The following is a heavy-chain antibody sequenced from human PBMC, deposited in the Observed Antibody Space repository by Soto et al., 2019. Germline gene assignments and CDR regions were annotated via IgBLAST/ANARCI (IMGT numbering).Heavy chain of an antibody. CDR3: AGSVRWLQFDY. V-gene: IGHV4-39*01. Sequence: QLQLQESGPGLVKPSETLSLTCTVSGGSISSSSYYWGWIRQPPGKGLEWIGSIYYSGSTYYNPSLKSRVTISVDTSKNQFSLKLSSVTAADTAVYYCAGSVRWLQFDYWGQGTLVTVSS. CDR2: IYYSGST. D-gene: IGHD5-12*01. J-gene: IGHJ4*02. CDR1: GGSISSSSYY.